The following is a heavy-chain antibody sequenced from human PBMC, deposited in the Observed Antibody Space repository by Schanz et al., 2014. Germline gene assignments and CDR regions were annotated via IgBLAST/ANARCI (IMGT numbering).Heavy chain of an antibody. V-gene: IGHV3-30*03. Sequence: QVQLVESGGGLVKPGGSLRLSCAASGFIFNDYYMNWIRQAPGKGLEKVAVTSTDGTKTYYAASVRGGFTISRDNSKNTVYLQMNSLRSEDTAVYYCTRDRGALINHNDALNLWGQGTMVSVSS. CDR3: TRDRGALINHNDALNL. CDR1: GFIFNDYY. D-gene: IGHD3-16*01. CDR2: TSTDGTKT. J-gene: IGHJ3*01.